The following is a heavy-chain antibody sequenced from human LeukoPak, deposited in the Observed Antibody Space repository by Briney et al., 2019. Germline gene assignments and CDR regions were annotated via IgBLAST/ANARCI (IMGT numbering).Heavy chain of an antibody. CDR1: GFTFSGSA. J-gene: IGHJ6*02. CDR3: TRRIKPFSGIAVAGNPPTDNYGMDV. CDR2: IRSKANSYAT. V-gene: IGHV3-73*01. D-gene: IGHD6-19*01. Sequence: GGSLKLSCAASGFTFSGSAMHWVRQASGKGLEWVGRIRSKANSYATAYAASVKGRFTISRDDSKNTAYLQMNSLKTEDTAVYYCTRRIKPFSGIAVAGNPPTDNYGMDVWGQGTTVTVSS.